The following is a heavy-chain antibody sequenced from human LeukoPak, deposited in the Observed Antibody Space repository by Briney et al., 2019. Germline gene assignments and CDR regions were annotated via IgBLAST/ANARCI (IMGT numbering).Heavy chain of an antibody. J-gene: IGHJ4*02. Sequence: SETLSLTCTVSGGSITSSNFYWGWIRQPPGKGLEWIGSIFYTGNTYYQPSLRGRLSISLDTSKNLFSLRLNSVTAADTAVYYCARNYYDSSGYYIDQFYSDSWGQGTLVTVSS. CDR1: GGSITSSNFY. V-gene: IGHV4-39*07. CDR2: IFYTGNT. CDR3: ARNYYDSSGYYIDQFYSDS. D-gene: IGHD3-22*01.